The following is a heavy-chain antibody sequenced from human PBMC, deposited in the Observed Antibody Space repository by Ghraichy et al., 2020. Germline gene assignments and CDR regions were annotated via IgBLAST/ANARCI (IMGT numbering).Heavy chain of an antibody. V-gene: IGHV2-5*02. CDR2: IYWDDDK. J-gene: IGHJ4*02. CDR3: AHRGGYCSSTSCHTDFDY. CDR1: GFSLSTSGVG. D-gene: IGHD2-2*02. Sequence: SGPTLVKPTQTLTLTCTFSGFSLSTSGVGVGWIRQPPGKALEWLALIYWDDDKRYSPSLKSRLTITKDTSKNQVVLTMTNMDPVDKATYYCAHRGGYCSSTSCHTDFDYWGQGTLVTVSS.